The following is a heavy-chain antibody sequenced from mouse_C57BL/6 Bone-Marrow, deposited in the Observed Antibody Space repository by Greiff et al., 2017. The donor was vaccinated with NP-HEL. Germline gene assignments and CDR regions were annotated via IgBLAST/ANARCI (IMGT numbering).Heavy chain of an antibody. J-gene: IGHJ4*01. D-gene: IGHD2-5*01. CDR1: GFTFSSYG. CDR3: ARSYYSNYVGGYYAMDY. CDR2: ISSGGSYT. V-gene: IGHV5-6*01. Sequence: EVNVVESGGDLVKPGGSLKLSCAASGFTFSSYGMSWVRQTPDTRLEWVATISSGGSYTYYPDSVKGRFTISRDNAKNTLYLQMSSLKSEDTAMYYCARSYYSNYVGGYYAMDYWGQGTSVTVSS.